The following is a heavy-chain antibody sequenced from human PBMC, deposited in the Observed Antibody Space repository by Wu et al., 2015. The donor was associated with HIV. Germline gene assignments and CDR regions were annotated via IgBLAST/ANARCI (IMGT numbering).Heavy chain of an antibody. Sequence: QVQLEQSGSEVKEPQTSVTMSCKASGYIFSDYYIHWVRQAPGQGLEWMGWINPNSGDTKYTQKFQGRVTLTRDTSITTAYMELSRLKSDDTAVYYCARDLGDDFAIRGYYWYLDVWGRGTAITVSS. CDR2: INPNSGDT. D-gene: IGHD2-21*02. J-gene: IGHJ6*03. V-gene: IGHV1-2*02. CDR1: GYIFSDYY. CDR3: ARDLGDDFAIRGYYWYLDV.